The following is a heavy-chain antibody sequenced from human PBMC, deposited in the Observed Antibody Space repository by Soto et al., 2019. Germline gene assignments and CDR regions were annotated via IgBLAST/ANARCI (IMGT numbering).Heavy chain of an antibody. J-gene: IGHJ6*02. Sequence: ASVKVSCKASGYTFTSYYMHWVRQAPGQGLEWMGIINPSGGSTSYAQKFQGRVTMTRDTSTSTVYMELSSLRSEDTAVYYCASSRIAAYYYYYSGMDVWGQGTTVTVP. V-gene: IGHV1-46*01. CDR1: GYTFTSYY. D-gene: IGHD6-13*01. CDR3: ASSRIAAYYYYYSGMDV. CDR2: INPSGGST.